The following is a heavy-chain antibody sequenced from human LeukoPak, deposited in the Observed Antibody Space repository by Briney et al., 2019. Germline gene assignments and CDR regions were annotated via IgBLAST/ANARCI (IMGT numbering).Heavy chain of an antibody. J-gene: IGHJ5*02. CDR1: GLTFSNSY. CDR2: LYSAGYI. CDR3: ARQVRGDGRGGFDP. V-gene: IGHV3-53*01. Sequence: GGSLRLSCAASGLTFSNSYMSWLRQAPGKGLEWISVLYSAGYISYTDSVKGRFTISRDESKNTLYLQMDSLRAEDTAVYYCARQVRGDGRGGFDPWGRGTLVTVSS. D-gene: IGHD2-21*02.